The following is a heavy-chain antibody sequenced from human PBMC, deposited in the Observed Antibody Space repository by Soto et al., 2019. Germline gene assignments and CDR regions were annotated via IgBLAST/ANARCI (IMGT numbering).Heavy chain of an antibody. D-gene: IGHD6-13*01. CDR2: MYTSGRT. V-gene: IGHV3-66*01. Sequence: EMQLVESGGGLVQPGGSLRLSCAVSGFTVSSNSMTWVRQPPGKGLEWVSVMYTSGRTYYGDSVKGRVTISRDNSKNTLYLQMNSLRVEDTAVYYCARTLASARQVDYWGQGTLVTVSS. J-gene: IGHJ4*02. CDR3: ARTLASARQVDY. CDR1: GFTVSSNS.